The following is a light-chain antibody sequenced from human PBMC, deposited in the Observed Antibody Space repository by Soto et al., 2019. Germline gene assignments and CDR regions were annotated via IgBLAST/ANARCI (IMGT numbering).Light chain of an antibody. V-gene: IGKV3D-15*01. Sequence: EVVMTQSPATLSVSPVDRATLSCRASQSVSSYLAWYQQKPGQAPRLLIYGASNRATGIPARFSGSGSGTDFTLTISRLEPEDFAIYYCQQYGSSPITFGQGT. J-gene: IGKJ5*01. CDR3: QQYGSSPIT. CDR1: QSVSSY. CDR2: GAS.